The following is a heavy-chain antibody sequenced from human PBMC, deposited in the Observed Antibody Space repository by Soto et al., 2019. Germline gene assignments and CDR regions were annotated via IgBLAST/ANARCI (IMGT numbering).Heavy chain of an antibody. J-gene: IGHJ4*02. CDR3: ARERKTDIRAFDY. V-gene: IGHV3-33*08. CDR1: GFIFTNYW. CDR2: IWYDGSNK. Sequence: PGGSLRLSCAASGFIFTNYWMHWVRQAPGKGLEWVAVIWYDGSNKYYADSVKGRFTISRDNSKNTLYLQMNSLRAEDTAVYYCARERKTDIRAFDYWGQGTLVTVSS.